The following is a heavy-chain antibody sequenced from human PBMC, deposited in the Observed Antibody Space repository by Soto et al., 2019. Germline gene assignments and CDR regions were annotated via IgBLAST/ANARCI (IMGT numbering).Heavy chain of an antibody. D-gene: IGHD3-22*01. J-gene: IGHJ4*02. CDR2: ISSSSSTI. CDR1: GFTFSSYS. V-gene: IGHV3-48*02. CDR3: ARVGGVNYYDSSGYDY. Sequence: GGSLRLSCAASGFTFSSYSMNWVRQAPGKGLEWVSYISSSSSTIYYADSVKGRFTISRDNAKNSLYLQMNSLRDEDTTVYYCARVGGVNYYDSSGYDYWGQGTLVTVSS.